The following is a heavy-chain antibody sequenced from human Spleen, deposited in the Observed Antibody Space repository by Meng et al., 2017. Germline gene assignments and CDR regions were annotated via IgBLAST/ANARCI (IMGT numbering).Heavy chain of an antibody. CDR3: ARDEDISAAGKLFGDY. CDR1: GSTYPDYW. J-gene: IGHJ4*02. V-gene: IGHV1-2*06. D-gene: IGHD6-13*01. Sequence: VRLVQSGAKVKKPGASVKVSCKASGSTYPDYWLHWVRRAPGQGLEWMGRINPKSGDTHYAQRFQGRVPMTGDTSISTAYMELSGLRSDDTAMYYCARDEDISAAGKLFGDYWGQGTLVTVSS. CDR2: INPKSGDT.